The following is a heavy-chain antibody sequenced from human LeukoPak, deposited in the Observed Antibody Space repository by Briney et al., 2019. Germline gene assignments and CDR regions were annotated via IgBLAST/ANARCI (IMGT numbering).Heavy chain of an antibody. D-gene: IGHD5-18*01. Sequence: SETLSLTCTVSGGSIRSGSYYWSWIRQPAGKGLEWIGHIYTRGTTNYNPSVKSRVTVLLDTSKNQISLKLSSVTAADTAIYYCARVYTVMGATTVDHYHYYMDVWGKGTTVTVSS. CDR2: IYTRGTT. CDR1: GGSIRSGSYY. J-gene: IGHJ6*03. V-gene: IGHV4-61*09. CDR3: ARVYTVMGATTVDHYHYYMDV.